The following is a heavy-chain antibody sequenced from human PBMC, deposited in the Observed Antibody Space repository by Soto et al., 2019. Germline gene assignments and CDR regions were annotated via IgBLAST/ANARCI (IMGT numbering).Heavy chain of an antibody. CDR2: IKSKADGGTI. J-gene: IGHJ4*02. Sequence: GFTFSTAWMSWVRQAPGKGLEWVGRIKSKADGGTIDYAAPVKGRFTISRDDSNNTLYLQMHSLKTEDTAVYFCTTDLDYYDIVTGQYDCWGQGTLVTVSS. V-gene: IGHV3-15*01. D-gene: IGHD3-9*01. CDR3: TTDLDYYDIVTGQYDC. CDR1: GFTFSTAW.